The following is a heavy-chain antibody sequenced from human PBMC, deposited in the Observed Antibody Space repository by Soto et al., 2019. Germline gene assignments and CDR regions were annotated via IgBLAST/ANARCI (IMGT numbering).Heavy chain of an antibody. CDR2: IIPILGIA. J-gene: IGHJ4*02. Sequence: QVQLVQSGAEVKKPGSSVKVSCKASGGTFSSYTISWVRQAPGQVLEWMGRIIPILGIANYAQKFQGRVTITADKSTSTAYMELSSLRSEDTAVYYCASHPYSGYDSFRNQWGQGTLVTVSS. CDR1: GGTFSSYT. D-gene: IGHD5-12*01. V-gene: IGHV1-69*02. CDR3: ASHPYSGYDSFRNQ.